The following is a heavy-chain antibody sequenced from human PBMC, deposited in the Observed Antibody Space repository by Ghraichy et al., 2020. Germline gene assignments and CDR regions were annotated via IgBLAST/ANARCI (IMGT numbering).Heavy chain of an antibody. Sequence: SETLSLTRSVSGGSISSYYWSWIRQPPGKGLEWIGYIYYSGSTNYNPSLKSRVTISVDTSKNQFSLKLSSVTAADTAVYYCALFDSSALWWGQGTLVTVSS. CDR1: GGSISSYY. V-gene: IGHV4-59*08. D-gene: IGHD3-22*01. CDR2: IYYSGST. CDR3: ALFDSSALW. J-gene: IGHJ4*02.